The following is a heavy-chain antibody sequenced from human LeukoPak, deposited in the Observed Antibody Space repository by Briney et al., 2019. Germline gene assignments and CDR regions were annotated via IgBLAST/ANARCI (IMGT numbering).Heavy chain of an antibody. J-gene: IGHJ4*02. D-gene: IGHD6-25*01. CDR1: GGTFSSYA. V-gene: IGHV1-69*05. Sequence: SVKVSCKASGGTFSSYAISWVRQAPGQGLEWMGRIIPIFGTANYAQKFQGRVTITTDESTSTAYMELSSLRSEDTAVYYCAREGYSSGWDFDYWGQGTLATVSS. CDR3: AREGYSSGWDFDY. CDR2: IIPIFGTA.